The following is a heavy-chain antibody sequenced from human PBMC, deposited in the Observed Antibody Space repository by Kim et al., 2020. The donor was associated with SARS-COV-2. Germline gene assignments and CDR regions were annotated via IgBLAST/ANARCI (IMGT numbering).Heavy chain of an antibody. V-gene: IGHV4-38-2*02. J-gene: IGHJ6*02. CDR3: ARDTYSSSWVYYGMDV. CDR2: IYHSGST. D-gene: IGHD6-13*01. Sequence: SETLSLTCTVSGYPISSGYYWGWIRQPPGKGLEWIGSIYHSGSTYYNPSLKSRVTISVDTSKNQFSLKLSSVTAADTAVYYCARDTYSSSWVYYGMDVWGQGTTVTVSS. CDR1: GYPISSGYY.